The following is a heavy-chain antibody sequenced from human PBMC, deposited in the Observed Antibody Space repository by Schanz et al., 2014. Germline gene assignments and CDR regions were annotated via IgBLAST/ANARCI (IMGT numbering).Heavy chain of an antibody. Sequence: EVQVVESGPRLVKPGGSLRLPCAASGFSFNNYWMTWFRPPPGKGLEWVANIIHGGSEKFSLDSVKGRFTISRDNAKNSLYLQMTGLSAEDTSVYYCANRGHRRGWFDSWGQGILVTVSS. V-gene: IGHV3-7*03. CDR1: GFSFNNYW. J-gene: IGHJ5*01. D-gene: IGHD3-10*01. CDR3: ANRGHRRGWFDS. CDR2: IIHGGSEK.